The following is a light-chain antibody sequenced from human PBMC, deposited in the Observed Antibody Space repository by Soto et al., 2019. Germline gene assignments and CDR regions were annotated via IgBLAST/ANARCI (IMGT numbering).Light chain of an antibody. CDR1: SSNIGGNP. Sequence: QSVLTQPPSASGTPGQRVTISCSGSSSNIGGNPVNCYQQLPGTAPKLLIYSNNQRPSGVPDRFSGSKSGTSASLAISGLQSEDEADYYCAAWDDSLNGVVFGGGTKLTVL. CDR2: SNN. CDR3: AAWDDSLNGVV. J-gene: IGLJ2*01. V-gene: IGLV1-44*01.